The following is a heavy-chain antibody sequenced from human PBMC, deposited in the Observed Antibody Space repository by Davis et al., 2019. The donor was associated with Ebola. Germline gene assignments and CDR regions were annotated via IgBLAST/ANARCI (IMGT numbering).Heavy chain of an antibody. CDR2: IYSSGDI. J-gene: IGHJ4*02. CDR3: ARVGAFQGAY. Sequence: PGGSLRLSCAVSGGAVTSGGYFWAWIRQPPGKGLEWIGYIYSSGDIHLSPSLRSRAGIFRDTFKNRFSVALTSVTAADTAVYYCARVGAFQGAYWGQGILVSVSS. V-gene: IGHV4-61*03. CDR1: GGAVTSGGYF. D-gene: IGHD2-15*01.